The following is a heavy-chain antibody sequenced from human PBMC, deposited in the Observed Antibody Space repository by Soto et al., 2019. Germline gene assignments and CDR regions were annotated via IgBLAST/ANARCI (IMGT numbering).Heavy chain of an antibody. D-gene: IGHD1-1*01. CDR2: INPNSGGT. J-gene: IGHJ6*03. CDR1: GYTFTGCY. Sequence: GASVKVSCKASGYTFTGCYMHWVRQAPGQGLEWMGWINPNSGGTNYAQKFQGWVTMTRDTSISTAYMELSRLRSDDTAVYYCARGEVYNWNDDFGDYYYYMDVWGKGTTVTVSS. CDR3: ARGEVYNWNDDFGDYYYYMDV. V-gene: IGHV1-2*04.